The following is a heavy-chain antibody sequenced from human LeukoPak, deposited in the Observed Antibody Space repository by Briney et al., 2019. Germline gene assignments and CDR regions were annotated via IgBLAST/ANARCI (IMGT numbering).Heavy chain of an antibody. CDR1: GLTFSSYG. CDR3: VRDGSGYAMWD. Sequence: GGSLRLSCAASGLTFSSYGMHWVRQAPGKGLEWVAFVHYGGSNKYYADSVKGRFAISRDNSKNTLYLQMNSLRAEDTAVYYCVRDGSGYAMWDWGQGTLVTVSS. CDR2: VHYGGSNK. D-gene: IGHD5-12*01. V-gene: IGHV3-30*02. J-gene: IGHJ4*02.